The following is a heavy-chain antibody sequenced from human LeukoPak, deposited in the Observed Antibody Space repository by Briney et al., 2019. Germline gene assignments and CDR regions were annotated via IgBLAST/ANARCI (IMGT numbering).Heavy chain of an antibody. V-gene: IGHV3-48*04. D-gene: IGHD6-19*01. CDR3: VARGGWARFDY. CDR2: ITDNASTI. J-gene: IGHJ4*02. Sequence: QPGGSLRLSCAASGFTFSTYSMNRVRQAPGKGLEWISYITDNASTIYYADSVQGRFTISRDNAENSLFMQMTSLRVEDTAVYYCVARGGWARFDYWGQGALVTVSA. CDR1: GFTFSTYS.